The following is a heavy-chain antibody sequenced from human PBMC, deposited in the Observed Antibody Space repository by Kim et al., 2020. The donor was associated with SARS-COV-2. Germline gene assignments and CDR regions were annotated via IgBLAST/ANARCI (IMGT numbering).Heavy chain of an antibody. CDR2: IIPILGIA. Sequence: SVKVSCKASGGTFSSYAISWVRQAPGQGLEWMGRIIPILGIANYAQKFQGRVTITADKSTSTAYMELSSLRSEDTAVYYCASRGYSYGLSFYMDVWGKGTTVTVSS. J-gene: IGHJ6*03. V-gene: IGHV1-69*04. CDR3: ASRGYSYGLSFYMDV. CDR1: GGTFSSYA. D-gene: IGHD5-18*01.